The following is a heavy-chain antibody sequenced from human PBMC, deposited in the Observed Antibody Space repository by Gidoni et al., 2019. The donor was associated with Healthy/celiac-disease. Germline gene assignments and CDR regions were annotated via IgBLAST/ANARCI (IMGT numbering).Heavy chain of an antibody. CDR3: AKSRRDPHAFDI. J-gene: IGHJ3*02. Sequence: EVQLLESGGGLVQPGGSLRLSCAASGFTFSSYAMSWVRPAPGKGLEWVSAISGSGGSTYYADSVKGRFTISRDNSKNTLYLQMNSLRAEDTAVYYCAKSRRDPHAFDIWGQGTMVTVSS. D-gene: IGHD2-21*02. V-gene: IGHV3-23*01. CDR1: GFTFSSYA. CDR2: ISGSGGST.